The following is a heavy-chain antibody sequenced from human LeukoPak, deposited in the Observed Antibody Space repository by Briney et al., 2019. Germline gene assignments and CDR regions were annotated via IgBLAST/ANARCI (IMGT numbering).Heavy chain of an antibody. J-gene: IGHJ4*02. CDR2: ISSSSSHI. Sequence: GGSLRLSCAASGFTFSSYRMNWVRQAPGKGLEWVSSISSSSSHIHYADSVKARFTISRDNAKNSLYLQMNSLRAEDTAVYYCARQDSSGYYYPEWRYGFDYWGQGTLVTVSS. V-gene: IGHV3-21*01. CDR3: ARQDSSGYYYPEWRYGFDY. D-gene: IGHD3-22*01. CDR1: GFTFSSYR.